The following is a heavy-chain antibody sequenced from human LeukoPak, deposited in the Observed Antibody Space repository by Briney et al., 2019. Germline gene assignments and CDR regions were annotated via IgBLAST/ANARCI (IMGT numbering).Heavy chain of an antibody. CDR2: ISSSGSTI. Sequence: PGGPLRLSCAASGFTFSDYYMSWIRQAPGKGLEWVSYISSSGSTIYYADSVKGRFTISRDNAKNSLYLQMNSLRAEDTAVYYCAGEYYYDSSGYYPIYFDYWGQGTLVTVSS. D-gene: IGHD3-22*01. CDR3: AGEYYYDSSGYYPIYFDY. J-gene: IGHJ4*02. V-gene: IGHV3-11*01. CDR1: GFTFSDYY.